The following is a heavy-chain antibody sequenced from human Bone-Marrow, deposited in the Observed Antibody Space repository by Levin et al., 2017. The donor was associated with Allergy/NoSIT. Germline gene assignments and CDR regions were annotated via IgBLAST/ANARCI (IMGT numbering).Heavy chain of an antibody. Sequence: PGESLKISCAASGFTFTSYWMHWVRQVPGKGLVWVSRINSDGSSTSYADSVKGRFTISRDNAKNTLFLQMNSLRAEDTAVYYCARDDAMCRGVTPDSWGQGTLVTVSS. CDR1: GFTFTSYW. V-gene: IGHV3-74*01. D-gene: IGHD3-10*01. CDR2: INSDGSST. J-gene: IGHJ5*01. CDR3: ARDDAMCRGVTPDS.